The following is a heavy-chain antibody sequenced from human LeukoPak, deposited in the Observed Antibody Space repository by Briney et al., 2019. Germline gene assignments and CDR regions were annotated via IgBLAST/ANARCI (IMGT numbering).Heavy chain of an antibody. CDR1: GGTFSSYA. CDR2: IIPIFGTA. J-gene: IGHJ3*02. Sequence: SVKVSCKASGGTFSSYAISLVRQAPGQGLEWMGGIIPIFGTANYAQKFQGRVTITTDESTSTAYMELSSLRSEDTAVYYCARERDGYRSSAFDIWGQGTTVTVSS. D-gene: IGHD5-24*01. CDR3: ARERDGYRSSAFDI. V-gene: IGHV1-69*05.